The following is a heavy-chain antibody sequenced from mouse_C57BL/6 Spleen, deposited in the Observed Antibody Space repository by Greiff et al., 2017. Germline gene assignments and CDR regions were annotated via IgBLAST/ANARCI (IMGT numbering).Heavy chain of an antibody. CDR2: ISYDGSN. Sequence: EVKLMESGPGLVKPSQSLSLTCSVTGYSITSGYYWNWIRQFPGNKLEWMGYISYDGSNNYNPSLKNRISITRDTSKNQFFLKLNSVTTEDTATYYCARDQFYAIDYWGQGTSVTVSS. CDR1: GYSITSGYY. J-gene: IGHJ4*01. V-gene: IGHV3-6*01. CDR3: ARDQFYAIDY.